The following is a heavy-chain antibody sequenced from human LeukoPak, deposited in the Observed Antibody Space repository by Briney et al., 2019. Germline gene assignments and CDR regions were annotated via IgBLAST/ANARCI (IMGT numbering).Heavy chain of an antibody. CDR1: GGSFSGYY. Sequence: SSETLSLTCAVYGGSFSGYYWSWIRQPPGKGLEWIGEINHSGSTNYNPSLKSRVTISVDTSKNQFSLKLSSVTAADTAVYYCASIQGAVAPFDYWGQGTLVTVSS. V-gene: IGHV4-34*01. CDR3: ASIQGAVAPFDY. CDR2: INHSGST. D-gene: IGHD6-19*01. J-gene: IGHJ4*02.